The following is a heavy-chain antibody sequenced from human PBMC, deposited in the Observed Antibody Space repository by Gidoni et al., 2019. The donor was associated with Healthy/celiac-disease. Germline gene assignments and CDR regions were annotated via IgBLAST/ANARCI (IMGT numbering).Heavy chain of an antibody. J-gene: IGHJ6*02. Sequence: EVQLLESGGGLVQPGGSLRLSCAASGFTFSSYAMSWVRQATGKRLEWVSAISGSGGSTYYADSVKGRFTISRDNSKNTLYLQMNSLRAEDTAVYYCAKVSEYSSSLHMDVWGQGTTVTVSS. CDR2: ISGSGGST. CDR1: GFTFSSYA. CDR3: AKVSEYSSSLHMDV. D-gene: IGHD6-6*01. V-gene: IGHV3-23*01.